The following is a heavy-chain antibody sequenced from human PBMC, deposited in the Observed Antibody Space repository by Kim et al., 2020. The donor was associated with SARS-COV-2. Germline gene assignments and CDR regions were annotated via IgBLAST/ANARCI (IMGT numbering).Heavy chain of an antibody. D-gene: IGHD2-21*01. V-gene: IGHV4-4*02. CDR1: GASISSSSC. Sequence: SETLSLICVVSGASISSSSCWSWVRQPPGKGLEWIGEVDHSGTTSYNVSLKSRVTISVDKSKNQFSLRLNSVSAADTAVYYCARGVSIAWTLRAWFDPWG. CDR2: VDHSGTT. J-gene: IGHJ5*02. CDR3: ARGVSIAWTLRAWFDP.